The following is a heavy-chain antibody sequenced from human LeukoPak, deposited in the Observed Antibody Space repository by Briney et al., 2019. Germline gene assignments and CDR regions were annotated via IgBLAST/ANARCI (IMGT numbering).Heavy chain of an antibody. J-gene: IGHJ6*02. D-gene: IGHD1-1*01. Sequence: GGSLRLSCAASGVTFSSYWMHWVRQAPGKGLVWVSRISSDGSSTMYADSVKGRFTISRDNAKNTLYLQMNTLRAEDTAVYYCARFWNHGMDVWGQGTTVTVSS. CDR3: ARFWNHGMDV. V-gene: IGHV3-74*03. CDR1: GVTFSSYW. CDR2: ISSDGSST.